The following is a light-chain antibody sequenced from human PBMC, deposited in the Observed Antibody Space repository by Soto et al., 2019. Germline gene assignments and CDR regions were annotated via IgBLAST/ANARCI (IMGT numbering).Light chain of an antibody. CDR2: GAS. V-gene: IGKV3-20*01. Sequence: EIGLTQSPGTLSLSPGERATLSCRASQSVSSSYLAWYQQKPGQAPRLLIYGASSRATGIPDRFSGSGSGTDFTLTISSLEPEDFAVYYCQQYGSSPQGTFGQGTKVEIK. CDR3: QQYGSSPQGT. CDR1: QSVSSSY. J-gene: IGKJ1*01.